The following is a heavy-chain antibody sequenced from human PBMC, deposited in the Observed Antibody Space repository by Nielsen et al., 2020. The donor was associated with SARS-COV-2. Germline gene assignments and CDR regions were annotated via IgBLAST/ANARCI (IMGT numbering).Heavy chain of an antibody. J-gene: IGHJ6*03. CDR3: ARAYSPTGDYYDHYMDV. V-gene: IGHV2-70*11. D-gene: IGHD3-16*01. CDR1: GFSLSTPGMC. CDR2: VDWADDT. Sequence: SGPTLVHPTQTLTLSCTISGFSLSTPGMCVSWIRQSPGMVLEWLARVDWADDTYYSPSLKTRLTVPKGTSKNQVVLIMTNMDPVDTATYYCARAYSPTGDYYDHYMDVWGKGATVAVSS.